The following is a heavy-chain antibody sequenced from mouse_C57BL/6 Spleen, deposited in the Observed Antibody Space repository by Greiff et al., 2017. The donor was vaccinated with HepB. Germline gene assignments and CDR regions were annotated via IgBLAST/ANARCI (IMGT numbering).Heavy chain of an antibody. V-gene: IGHV1-50*01. CDR1: GYTFTSYW. CDR2: IDPSDSYT. Sequence: VQLQQPGAELVKPGASVKLSCKASGYTFTSYWMQWVKQRPGQGLEWIGEIDPSDSYTNYNQKFKGKATLTVDTSSSTAYMQLSSLTSEDSAVYYCARWYYGSSYPLDYWGQGTTLTVSS. CDR3: ARWYYGSSYPLDY. J-gene: IGHJ2*01. D-gene: IGHD1-1*01.